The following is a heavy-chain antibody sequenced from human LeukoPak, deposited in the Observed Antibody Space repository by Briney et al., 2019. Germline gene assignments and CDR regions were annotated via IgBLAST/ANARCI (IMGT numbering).Heavy chain of an antibody. D-gene: IGHD3-22*01. CDR2: ISAYNGNT. J-gene: IGHJ1*01. CDR3: ARIHTYYYDSRGAEYFQH. Sequence: ASVKVSCKASGYTFTSYGISWVRQAPGQGLEWMGWISAYNGNTNYAQKLQGRVTMTTDTSTSTAYMELRSLRSDDTAVYYCARIHTYYYDSRGAEYFQHWGQGTLVTVSS. CDR1: GYTFTSYG. V-gene: IGHV1-18*01.